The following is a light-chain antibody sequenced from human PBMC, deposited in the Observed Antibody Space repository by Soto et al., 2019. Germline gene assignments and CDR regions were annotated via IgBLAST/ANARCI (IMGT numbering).Light chain of an antibody. CDR1: QTVSGSY. CDR3: QQRSNWPRT. CDR2: DAS. V-gene: IGKV3-11*01. Sequence: ENVLTQSPCTLSLSPGVRATLSCRASQTVSGSYVAWYQQKPGQAPRLLIYDASNRATGIPARFSGSGSGTDFTLTISSLEPEDFAVYYCQQRSNWPRTFGQGTRLEIK. J-gene: IGKJ5*01.